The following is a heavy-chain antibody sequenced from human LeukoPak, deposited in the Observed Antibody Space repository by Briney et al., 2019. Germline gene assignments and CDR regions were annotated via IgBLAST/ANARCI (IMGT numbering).Heavy chain of an antibody. J-gene: IGHJ4*02. V-gene: IGHV3-7*01. D-gene: IGHD3-22*01. CDR2: IKQDGSEK. CDR3: ARAYYYDSSGWSFDY. CDR1: GFTFSSYW. Sequence: PGGSLRLSCAASGFTFSSYWMSWVRQAPGKGLEWVANIKQDGSEKYYVDSVKGRFTISRDNAKNSLYLQMNSLRAEDTAVYYCARAYYYDSSGWSFDYWGQGTLVTVSS.